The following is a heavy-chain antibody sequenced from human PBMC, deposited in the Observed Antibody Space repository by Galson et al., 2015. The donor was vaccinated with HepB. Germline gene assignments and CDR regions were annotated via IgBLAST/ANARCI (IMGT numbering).Heavy chain of an antibody. Sequence: SVKVSCKVSGYTLTELSMHWVRQAPGKGLEWMGGFDPEDGETIYAQKFQGRVTMTEDTSTDTAYMELSSLRSEDTAVYFCAALVVAKGAFDTWGQGTMVTVSS. D-gene: IGHD3-22*01. J-gene: IGHJ3*02. CDR3: AALVVAKGAFDT. CDR1: GYTLTELS. V-gene: IGHV1-24*01. CDR2: FDPEDGET.